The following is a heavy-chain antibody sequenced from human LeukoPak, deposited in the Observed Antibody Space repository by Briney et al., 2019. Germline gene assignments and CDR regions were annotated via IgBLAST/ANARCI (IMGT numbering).Heavy chain of an antibody. J-gene: IGHJ4*02. CDR2: IYSGGST. V-gene: IGHV3-53*04. Sequence: PGGSLRLSCAASGFTVSSNYMSWVRQAPGKGLEWVSVIYSGGSTYYADSVKGRFTISRHNSKNTLYPQMNSLRAEDTAVYYCASSVVPAAFDYWGQGTLVTVSS. CDR1: GFTVSSNY. D-gene: IGHD2-2*01. CDR3: ASSVVPAAFDY.